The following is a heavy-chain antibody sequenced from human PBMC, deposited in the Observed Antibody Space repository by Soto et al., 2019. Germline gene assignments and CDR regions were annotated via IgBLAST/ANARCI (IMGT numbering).Heavy chain of an antibody. V-gene: IGHV3-53*02. CDR1: GFTVSSNY. Sequence: EVQLVETGGGLIQPGGSLRLSCAASGFTVSSNYMSWVRQAPGKGLEWVSVIYSGGSTYYADSVKGRFTISRDNSQNTLYLQMNSLRAEDTAVYYCARDLRGYCSSTSCYPSYGMDVWGQGTTVTVSS. CDR2: IYSGGST. CDR3: ARDLRGYCSSTSCYPSYGMDV. J-gene: IGHJ6*02. D-gene: IGHD2-2*01.